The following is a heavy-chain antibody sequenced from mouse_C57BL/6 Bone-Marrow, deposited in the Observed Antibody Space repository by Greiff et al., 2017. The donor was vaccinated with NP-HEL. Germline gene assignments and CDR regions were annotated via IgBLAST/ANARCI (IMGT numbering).Heavy chain of an antibody. CDR1: GYTFTSYW. J-gene: IGHJ1*03. CDR2: IAPSDSYT. D-gene: IGHD1-1*01. CDR3: ARPPRGSSYWYFDV. V-gene: IGHV1-69*01. Sequence: QVQLQQPGAELVMPGASVKLSCKASGYTFTSYWIHWVKQRHGQGLEWIGEIAPSDSYTNYNQKFKGKSTLTVDKSSSTAYMQLSSLTSEDSAVYYCARPPRGSSYWYFDVWGTGTTVTVSS.